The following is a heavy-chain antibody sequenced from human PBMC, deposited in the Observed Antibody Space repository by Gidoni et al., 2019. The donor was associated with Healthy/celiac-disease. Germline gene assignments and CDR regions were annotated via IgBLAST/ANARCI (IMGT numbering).Heavy chain of an antibody. J-gene: IGHJ4*02. CDR1: RGSISSSSYY. CDR3: ARYYSGYSSSWFDY. D-gene: IGHD6-13*01. Sequence: QLQLQESCPGLVTPSETLSLTCTATRGSISSSSYYWGWIRQPPGKGLEWIGSIDYSGSTYYNPSLKRRVTISVDTSKNQFSLKLSSVTAADTAVYYCARYYSGYSSSWFDYWGQGTLVTVSS. V-gene: IGHV4-39*07. CDR2: IDYSGST.